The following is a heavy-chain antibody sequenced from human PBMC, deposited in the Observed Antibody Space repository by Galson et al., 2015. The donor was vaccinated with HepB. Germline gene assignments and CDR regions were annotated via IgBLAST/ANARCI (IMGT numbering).Heavy chain of an antibody. CDR3: VSPGD. D-gene: IGHD3-10*01. Sequence: SLRLSCAASGFTFSNYWMNWVRQAPGKGLEWVANIKRDGSEKYYVDSVKGRFTISRDNAKNSLYLQMNSLRAEDTAVYYCVSPGDWGQGTLVTVSS. V-gene: IGHV3-7*03. CDR2: IKRDGSEK. CDR1: GFTFSNYW. J-gene: IGHJ4*02.